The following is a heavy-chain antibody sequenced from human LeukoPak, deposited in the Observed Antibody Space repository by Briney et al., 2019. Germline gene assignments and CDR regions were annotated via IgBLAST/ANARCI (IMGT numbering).Heavy chain of an antibody. CDR2: ISYDGTNK. CDR1: GFTFSNYA. Sequence: GGSLRLSCAASGFTFSNYAMHWVRQAPGKGLEWVAIISYDGTNKYYADSVKGRFTISRDNAKNSLYMQMNSLRAEDTAVYYCAELGITMIGGVWGKGTTVTISS. CDR3: AELGITMIGGV. J-gene: IGHJ6*04. D-gene: IGHD3-10*02. V-gene: IGHV3-30*04.